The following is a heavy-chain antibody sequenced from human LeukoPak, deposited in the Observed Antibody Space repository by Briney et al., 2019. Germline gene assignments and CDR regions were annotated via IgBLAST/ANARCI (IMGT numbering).Heavy chain of an antibody. D-gene: IGHD2-15*01. CDR3: ARAVGGTLGIWYFDL. J-gene: IGHJ2*01. Sequence: SETLSLTCTVSGGSISSYYWSWIRKPPGKGLQWIGYIYYSGSTNYNPSLKSRVTISVDTSKNQFSLKLSSVTAADTAVYYCARAVGGTLGIWYFDLWGRGTLVTVSS. V-gene: IGHV4-59*01. CDR2: IYYSGST. CDR1: GGSISSYY.